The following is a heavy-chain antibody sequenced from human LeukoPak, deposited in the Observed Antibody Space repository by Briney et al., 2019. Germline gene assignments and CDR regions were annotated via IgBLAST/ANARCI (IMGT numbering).Heavy chain of an antibody. CDR2: IYPGDSDT. Sequence: GESLKISCKGYGYTFTNYWIGWVRQMPGKGLECMGIIYPGDSDTRYSPSFQGQVTISADKSISTAYLQWSSLKASDTAMYYCARHETGPYFDYWGQGTLVTVSS. J-gene: IGHJ4*02. V-gene: IGHV5-51*01. CDR1: GYTFTNYW. D-gene: IGHD1-1*01. CDR3: ARHETGPYFDY.